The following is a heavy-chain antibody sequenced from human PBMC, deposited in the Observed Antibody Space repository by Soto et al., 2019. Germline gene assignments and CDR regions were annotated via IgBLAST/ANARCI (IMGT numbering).Heavy chain of an antibody. CDR3: ARGPKSDYYYTIDV. Sequence: KASETLSLTCAVSRASITYFSWSWIRQSAGKGLEWIGRISSSGGTNYNPSLKSRVTMSLDMSKNQFSLNLSSVTAADTAVYYCARGPKSDYYYTIDVWGQGTSVTVSS. J-gene: IGHJ6*02. CDR2: ISSSGGT. D-gene: IGHD3-16*01. CDR1: RASITYFS. V-gene: IGHV4-4*07.